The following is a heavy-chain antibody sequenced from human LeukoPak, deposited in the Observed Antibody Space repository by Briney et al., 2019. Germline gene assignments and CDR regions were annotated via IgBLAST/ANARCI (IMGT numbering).Heavy chain of an antibody. V-gene: IGHV3-48*03. J-gene: IGHJ3*02. D-gene: IGHD3-16*02. CDR2: ISSSGSTI. Sequence: GGSLRLSCAASGFTFSSYEMNWVRQAPGKGLEWVSYISSSGSTIYYADSVKGRFTISRDNAKNSLYLQMNSLRAEDTAVYYCARDGQGGNYVWGSYRHNDAFDIWGQGTMVAVSS. CDR3: ARDGQGGNYVWGSYRHNDAFDI. CDR1: GFTFSSYE.